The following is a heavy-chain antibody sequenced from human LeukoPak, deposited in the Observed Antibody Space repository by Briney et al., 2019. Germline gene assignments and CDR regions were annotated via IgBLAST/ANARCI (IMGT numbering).Heavy chain of an antibody. CDR3: ARAAYYDFWSGYIPSLNWFDP. CDR2: INHSGST. J-gene: IGHJ5*02. V-gene: IGHV4-34*01. D-gene: IGHD3-3*01. Sequence: PSETLSLTCAVYGGSFSGYYWSWIRQPPGKGLEWIGEINHSGSTNYNPSLKSRVTISVDTSKNQFSLKLSSVTAADTAVYYCARAAYYDFWSGYIPSLNWFDPWGQGTLVTVSS. CDR1: GGSFSGYY.